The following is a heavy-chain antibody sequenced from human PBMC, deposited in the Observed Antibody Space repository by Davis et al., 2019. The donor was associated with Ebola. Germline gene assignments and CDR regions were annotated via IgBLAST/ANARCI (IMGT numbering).Heavy chain of an antibody. CDR3: ARTSIVGTTITASDI. J-gene: IGHJ3*02. V-gene: IGHV1-18*01. CDR1: GYTFTSYA. D-gene: IGHD1-26*01. Sequence: ASVKVSCKASGYTFTSYAITWVRLAPGQGLEWMGWISAYNGNTNYAQILQGRVTMTTDTSTGTAYMELRSLRSDDTAVYFCARTSIVGTTITASDIWGQGTKVTVSS. CDR2: ISAYNGNT.